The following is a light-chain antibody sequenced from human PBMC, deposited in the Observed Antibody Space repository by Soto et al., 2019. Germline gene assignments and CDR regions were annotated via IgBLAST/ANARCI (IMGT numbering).Light chain of an antibody. CDR3: QQYGSSGT. CDR1: HGISNY. CDR2: VAS. V-gene: IGKV1-17*01. J-gene: IGKJ1*01. Sequence: IQMTQSPSSLSASVGDRVTLTCRASHGISNYLNWFQHKPGKAPRRLISVASTLQSGVPSRFSGSGSGTEFTLTISGLQPEDFAVYYCQQYGSSGTFGQGTKVEIK.